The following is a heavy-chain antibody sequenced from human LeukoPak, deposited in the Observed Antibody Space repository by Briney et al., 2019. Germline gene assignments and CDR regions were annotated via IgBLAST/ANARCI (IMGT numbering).Heavy chain of an antibody. CDR3: ARDPPGSGLGRAYFDY. Sequence: GASVRVSCKASGYTFTGYYMHWVRQAPGQGLEWMGWINPNSGGTNYAQKFQGRVTMTRDTSISTAYLEVSRLKSDDTAFYYCARDPPGSGLGRAYFDYWGQGSLVTVSS. D-gene: IGHD2-15*01. J-gene: IGHJ4*02. CDR1: GYTFTGYY. CDR2: INPNSGGT. V-gene: IGHV1-2*02.